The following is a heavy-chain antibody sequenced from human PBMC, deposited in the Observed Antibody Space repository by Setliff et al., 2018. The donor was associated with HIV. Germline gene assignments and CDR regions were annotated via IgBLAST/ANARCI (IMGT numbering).Heavy chain of an antibody. V-gene: IGHV1-2*02. CDR3: ARDTSATIRPLFDY. Sequence: ASVKVSCKASGYTLTGYYMHWVRLAPGQGLEWMGWINPNSGGTRYTQKFQGRVTMTRDTSINTAYMELRDLIFDDTAVYFCARDTSATIRPLFDYWGQGTPVTVSS. CDR1: GYTLTGYY. CDR2: INPNSGGT. D-gene: IGHD5-12*01. J-gene: IGHJ4*02.